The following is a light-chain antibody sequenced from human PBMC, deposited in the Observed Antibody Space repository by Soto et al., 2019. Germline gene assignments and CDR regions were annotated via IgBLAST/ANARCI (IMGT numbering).Light chain of an antibody. CDR1: QSLRSS. J-gene: IGKJ1*01. CDR3: QQYVSAPWT. Sequence: EIVLTQSPGTLSLSPGERATLSCRDSQSLRSSLAWYQQKPGQAPRLLIHGASSRATGIPDRFSGSGSGTDFTLAISILEPEDFAVYSCQQYVSAPWTFGQGTKVEIK. V-gene: IGKV3-20*01. CDR2: GAS.